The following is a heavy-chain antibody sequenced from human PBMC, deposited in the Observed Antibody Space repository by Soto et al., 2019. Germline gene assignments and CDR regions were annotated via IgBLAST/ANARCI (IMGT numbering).Heavy chain of an antibody. D-gene: IGHD3-10*01. CDR3: ARDNTLWFGDSQGDAFDI. CDR2: IWYDGSNK. Sequence: GGSLRLSCVVSGFIFSDYGMHWVRQAPGKGLEWVAVIWYDGSNKYYADSVKGRFTISRDNSKNTLYLQMNSLRAEDTAVYYCARDNTLWFGDSQGDAFDICGQGTMVTVSS. CDR1: GFIFSDYG. V-gene: IGHV3-33*08. J-gene: IGHJ3*02.